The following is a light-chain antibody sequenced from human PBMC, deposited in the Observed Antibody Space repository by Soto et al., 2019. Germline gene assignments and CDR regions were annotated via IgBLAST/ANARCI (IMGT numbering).Light chain of an antibody. CDR2: DVS. CDR3: CSYASSSTPHVV. CDR1: SSDVGGYNY. J-gene: IGLJ2*01. V-gene: IGLV2-14*01. Sequence: QSALTQPASVSGSPGQSITISCTGTSSDVGGYNYVSWYQQDPGKAPKLMIYDVSNRPSGISNRISGSKSGNTASLTISRLQAEDEADYYCCSYASSSTPHVVFGGGTKLTVL.